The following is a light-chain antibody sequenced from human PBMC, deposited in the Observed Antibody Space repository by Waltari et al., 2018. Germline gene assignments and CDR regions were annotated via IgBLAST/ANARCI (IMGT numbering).Light chain of an antibody. J-gene: IGLJ3*02. CDR3: ATWDDSLTGWV. CDR1: SSNIGSYY. Sequence: QSVLTQPPSASGTPGQRVTISCSGSSSNIGSYYVYWYQQLSGTAPKLLIYRNKERPAGVPDRCSGSKSGTSASLAITGLRSEDEAHYYCATWDDSLTGWVFGGGTKLAVL. CDR2: RNK. V-gene: IGLV1-47*01.